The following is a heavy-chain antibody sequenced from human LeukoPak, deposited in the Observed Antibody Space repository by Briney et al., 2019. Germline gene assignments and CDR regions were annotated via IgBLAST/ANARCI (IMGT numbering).Heavy chain of an antibody. CDR2: IYPGDSET. CDR1: GYSFTTYW. Sequence: GESLKISCKGSGYSFTTYWIAWVRQMPGTGLEWMGIIYPGDSETRYSPSFQGQVTISADKSISTAYLQWGSLKASDTAMYYCARRVTTVATIDYWGQGTLVTVSS. J-gene: IGHJ4*02. V-gene: IGHV5-51*01. CDR3: ARRVTTVATIDY. D-gene: IGHD4-17*01.